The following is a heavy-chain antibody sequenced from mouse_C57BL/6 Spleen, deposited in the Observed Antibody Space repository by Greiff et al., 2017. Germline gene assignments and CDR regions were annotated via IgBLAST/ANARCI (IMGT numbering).Heavy chain of an antibody. V-gene: IGHV1-81*01. D-gene: IGHD2-5*01. Sequence: QVQLQQSGAELARPGASVKLSCTASGYTFTSYGISWVKQRTGQGLEWIGEISPRSGNTYYTEKMKGKATLTADKASSTAYMELRSLTSEDSAVYFCAYYSNFWFAYWGQGTLVTVSA. CDR3: AYYSNFWFAY. CDR1: GYTFTSYG. CDR2: ISPRSGNT. J-gene: IGHJ3*01.